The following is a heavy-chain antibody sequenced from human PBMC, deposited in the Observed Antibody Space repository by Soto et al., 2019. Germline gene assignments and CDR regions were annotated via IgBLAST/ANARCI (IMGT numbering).Heavy chain of an antibody. CDR1: GFTFSSYA. CDR3: AKDRARLTFFDY. J-gene: IGHJ4*02. V-gene: IGHV3-23*01. CDR2: ISGSGGST. Sequence: GGSLKLSCAASGFTFSSYAMSWVRQAPGKGLEWVSAISGSGGSTYYADSVKGRFTISRDNSKNTLYLQMNSLRAEDTAVYYCAKDRARLTFFDYWGQGTLVTVSS. D-gene: IGHD6-6*01.